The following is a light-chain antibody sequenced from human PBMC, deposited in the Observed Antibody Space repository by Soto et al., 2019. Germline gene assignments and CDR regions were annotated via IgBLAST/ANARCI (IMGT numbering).Light chain of an antibody. CDR2: GAS. J-gene: IGKJ1*01. V-gene: IGKV3-20*01. CDR3: QQYATSLWT. CDR1: QSVRSN. Sequence: EIVITQSPSTLIVSPGERATLSCRATQSVRSNVAWYYHRPGQAPRLLIYGASTRATGIPDRFSGSESGTDFTLTISRLEPEDFAVYYCQQYATSLWTFGQGTKVDIK.